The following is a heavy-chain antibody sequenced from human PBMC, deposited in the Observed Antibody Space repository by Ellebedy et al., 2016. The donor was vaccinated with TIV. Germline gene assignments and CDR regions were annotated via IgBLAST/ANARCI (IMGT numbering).Heavy chain of an antibody. CDR2: ISGSGGST. CDR3: AKDRPSLLWFGESIYFDY. D-gene: IGHD3-10*01. J-gene: IGHJ4*02. V-gene: IGHV3-23*01. CDR1: GFTFSNYA. Sequence: GESLKISCVASGFTFSNYAMSWVRQAPGKGLEWVSAISGSGGSTYYADSVKGRFTISRDNSKNTLYLQMNSLRAEDTAVYYCAKDRPSLLWFGESIYFDYWGQGTLVTVSS.